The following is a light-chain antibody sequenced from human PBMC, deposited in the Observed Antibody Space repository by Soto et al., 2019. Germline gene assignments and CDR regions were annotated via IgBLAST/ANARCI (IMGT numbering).Light chain of an antibody. CDR1: TSNIGSKT. V-gene: IGLV1-44*01. CDR3: LSYAGNNKYV. CDR2: NNN. J-gene: IGLJ1*01. Sequence: QSVLTQPPSASGTPGQRVTISCSGSTSNIGSKTVSWYQQLPGSAPRVLIYNNNERPSGVPDRFSGSKSGTSASLAISGLQSEDEADYYCLSYAGNNKYVFGTGTKVTVL.